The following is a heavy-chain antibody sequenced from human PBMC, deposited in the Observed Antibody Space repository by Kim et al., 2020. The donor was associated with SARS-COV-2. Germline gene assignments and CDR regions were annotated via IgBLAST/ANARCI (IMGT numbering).Heavy chain of an antibody. CDR3: ARGGGSNEGFYRALDLWGHGSQAPVSLDY. D-gene: IGHD2-8*01. V-gene: IGHV3-30*04. CDR1: SFNLKTYA. Sequence: GGSLRLSCATSSFNLKTYAMHWVRQAPGKGLEWLAGISGDDKNKDYAASVKGRFTISKDSSSNTVSLEMTTLNSEDTAMYFCARGGGSNEGFYRALDLWGHGSQAPVSLDYGDQGAL. CDR2: ISGDDKNK. J-gene: IGHJ4*02.